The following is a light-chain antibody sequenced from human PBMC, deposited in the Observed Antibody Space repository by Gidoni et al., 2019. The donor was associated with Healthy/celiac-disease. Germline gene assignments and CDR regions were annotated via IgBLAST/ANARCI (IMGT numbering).Light chain of an antibody. Sequence: HSALTQPASVSGSPGQSITISCTGTSSDVGGYNYFSWYQQHPGKAPKLMIYDVSNRPSGVSNRFSGSKSGNTASLTISGLQAEDEADYYCSSYTSSRDVVFGGGTKLTV. J-gene: IGLJ2*01. CDR2: DVS. CDR1: SSDVGGYNY. V-gene: IGLV2-14*01. CDR3: SSYTSSRDVV.